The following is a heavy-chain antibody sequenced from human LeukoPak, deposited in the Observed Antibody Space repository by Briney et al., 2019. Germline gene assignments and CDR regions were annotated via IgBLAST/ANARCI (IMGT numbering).Heavy chain of an antibody. V-gene: IGHV2-5*02. Sequence: SGPTLVNPTQTLTLTCTFSGFSLSTSGVGVGWIRQPPGKALEWLSLIYWDDDKRYSPSLKSRLTITKDTSKTQVDLTMTNMDPVDTATYYCAHTYGDLLSFDYWGQGTLVTVSS. D-gene: IGHD4-17*01. J-gene: IGHJ4*02. CDR1: GFSLSTSGVG. CDR2: IYWDDDK. CDR3: AHTYGDLLSFDY.